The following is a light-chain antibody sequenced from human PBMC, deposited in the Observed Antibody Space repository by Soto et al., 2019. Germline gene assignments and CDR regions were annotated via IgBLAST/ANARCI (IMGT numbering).Light chain of an antibody. CDR2: GAS. CDR1: QSISSD. V-gene: IGKV3-15*01. CDR3: QQYNNWPIT. J-gene: IGKJ3*01. Sequence: EIVMTQSQATLSVSPGQRATLSCRASQSISSDLAWYQQKPGQAPRLLISGASTRATGIPARFSGSGSGTEFTLTISSLQSEDFAVYYCQQYNNWPITFGPGTRVDIK.